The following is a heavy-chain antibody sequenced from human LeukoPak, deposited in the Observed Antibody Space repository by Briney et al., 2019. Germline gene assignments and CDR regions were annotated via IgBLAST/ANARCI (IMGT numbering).Heavy chain of an antibody. J-gene: IGHJ4*02. D-gene: IGHD2-21*02. CDR3: ASPVVTATQYYFDY. Sequence: PGGSLRLSCAASGFTFSSYAMHWVRQAPGKGLEWVAVTSYDGSNKYYADSVKGRFTISRDNSKNTLYLQMNSLRAEDTAVYYCASPVVTATQYYFDYWGQGTLVTVSS. V-gene: IGHV3-30*01. CDR1: GFTFSSYA. CDR2: TSYDGSNK.